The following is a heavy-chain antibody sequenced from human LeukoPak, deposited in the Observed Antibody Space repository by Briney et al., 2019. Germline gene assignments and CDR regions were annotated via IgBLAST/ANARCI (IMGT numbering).Heavy chain of an antibody. CDR2: IYTSGST. CDR3: ARDQVAGTMYYFDY. Sequence: SETLSLTCPVSGGSISSYYWSWIRQPVGKVLEWIGRIYTSGSTNYNPSLKSRVTMSVDTSKNQFALKLSSVTAADTAVYYCARDQVAGTMYYFDYWGQGTLVTVSS. J-gene: IGHJ4*02. V-gene: IGHV4-4*07. D-gene: IGHD6-19*01. CDR1: GGSISSYY.